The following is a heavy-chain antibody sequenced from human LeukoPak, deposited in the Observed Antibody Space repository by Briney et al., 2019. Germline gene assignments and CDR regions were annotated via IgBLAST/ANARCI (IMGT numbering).Heavy chain of an antibody. V-gene: IGHV1-2*02. CDR3: ARDLPGSLTEFDY. Sequence: ASVKVSCKASGYTFTTYAMNWVRQAPGQGLEWMGWINPNSGGTDYAQKFQGRVTMTGDTSISTAYMELSRLRSDDTAVYYCARDLPGSLTEFDYWGQGTLVTVSS. CDR2: INPNSGGT. J-gene: IGHJ4*02. CDR1: GYTFTTYA. D-gene: IGHD3-10*01.